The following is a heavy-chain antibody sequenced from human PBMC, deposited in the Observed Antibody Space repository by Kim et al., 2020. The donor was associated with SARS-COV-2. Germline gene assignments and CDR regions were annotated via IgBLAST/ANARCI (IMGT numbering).Heavy chain of an antibody. CDR2: ISSSSSYI. CDR1: GFTFSSYS. D-gene: IGHD4-17*01. CDR3: ASNDYGDYVDHGMDV. Sequence: GGSLRLSCAASGFTFSSYSMNWVRQAPGKGLEWVSSISSSSSYIYYADSVKGRFTISRDNAKNSLYLQMNSLRAEDTAVYYCASNDYGDYVDHGMDVWGQGTTVTVSS. V-gene: IGHV3-21*01. J-gene: IGHJ6*02.